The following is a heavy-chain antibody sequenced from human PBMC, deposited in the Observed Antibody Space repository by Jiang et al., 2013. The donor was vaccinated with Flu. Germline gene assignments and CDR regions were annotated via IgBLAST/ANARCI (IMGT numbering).Heavy chain of an antibody. D-gene: IGHD7-27*01. J-gene: IGHJ4*02. V-gene: IGHV1-24*01. CDR2: FDPEDGET. CDR3: ATAPTGDYFDY. CDR1: GYTLTELS. Sequence: SVKVSCKVSGYTLTELSMHWVRQAPGKGLEWMGGFDPEDGETIYAQKFQGRVTITADKSTSTAYMELSSLRSEDTAVYYCATAPTGDYFDYWGQGTLVTVSS.